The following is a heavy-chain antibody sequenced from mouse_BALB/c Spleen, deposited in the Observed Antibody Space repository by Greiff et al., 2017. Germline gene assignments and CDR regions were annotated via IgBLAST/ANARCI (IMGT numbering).Heavy chain of an antibody. J-gene: IGHJ3*01. Sequence: EVKLMESGTVLARPGASVKMSCKASGYTFTSYWMHWVKQRPGQGLEWIGAIYPGNSDTSYNQKFKGKAKLTAVTSTSTAYMELSSLTNEDSAVYYCTRGIYDGYFAWFAYWGQGTLVTVSA. D-gene: IGHD2-3*01. V-gene: IGHV1-5*01. CDR3: TRGIYDGYFAWFAY. CDR2: IYPGNSDT. CDR1: GYTFTSYW.